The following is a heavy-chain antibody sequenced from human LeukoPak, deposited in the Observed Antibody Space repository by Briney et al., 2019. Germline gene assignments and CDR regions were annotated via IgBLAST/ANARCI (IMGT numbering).Heavy chain of an antibody. J-gene: IGHJ6*03. Sequence: SETLSLTCTVSGDSISSYYCSWIRQPPGKGLEWIGYIYYSGSTSYNPSLKSRVTISLDTSNNQFSLKLSSVTAADTAVYYCARDQSGATMVRGGVYYYYMDVWGKGTTVTISS. V-gene: IGHV4-59*12. CDR1: GDSISSYY. CDR3: ARDQSGATMVRGGVYYYYMDV. D-gene: IGHD3-10*01. CDR2: IYYSGST.